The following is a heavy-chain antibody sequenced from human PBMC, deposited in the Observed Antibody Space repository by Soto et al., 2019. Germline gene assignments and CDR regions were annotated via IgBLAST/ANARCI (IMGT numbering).Heavy chain of an antibody. CDR1: GFTFSRHA. CDR3: ARAPGSVAVAGADY. D-gene: IGHD6-19*01. CDR2: ILYDGSDK. V-gene: IGHV3-30-3*01. J-gene: IGHJ4*02. Sequence: HPGGSLRLSCTASGFTFSRHAMHWVRQAPGKGLEWVAVILYDGSDKYYTDSVKGRITISRDNSKNTLYLQMNTLRLEDTGVYYCARAPGSVAVAGADYWGQGTLVTVSS.